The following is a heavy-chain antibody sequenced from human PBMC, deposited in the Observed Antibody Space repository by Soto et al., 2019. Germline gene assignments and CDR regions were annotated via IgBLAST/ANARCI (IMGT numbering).Heavy chain of an antibody. CDR3: ARAVATTYYYDSSGYLDY. CDR2: IYYSGST. V-gene: IGHV4-31*03. Sequence: QVQLQESGPGLVKPSQTLSLTCTVSGGSVSSGGYYWSWIRQHPGKGLEWIGYIYYSGSTYYNPSLKSRVTLSVDTSKSLFSLNLSFVTAADTAVYYCARAVATTYYYDSSGYLDYWGQGTLVTVSS. D-gene: IGHD3-22*01. CDR1: GGSVSSGGYY. J-gene: IGHJ4*02.